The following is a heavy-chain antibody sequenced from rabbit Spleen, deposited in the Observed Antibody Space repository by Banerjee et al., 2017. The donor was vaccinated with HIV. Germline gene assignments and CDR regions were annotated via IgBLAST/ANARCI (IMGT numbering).Heavy chain of an antibody. CDR1: GFSFSSGYD. J-gene: IGHJ6*01. CDR3: ARDNDVVVIFGDNYGMDL. CDR2: IDTAGNT. D-gene: IGHD5-1*01. V-gene: IGHV1S45*01. Sequence: QEQLVESGGGLVQPEGSLTLTCTASGFSFSSGYDMCWVRQAPGKGLEWIGCIDTAGNTYYASWAKGRFTISKASSTTVTLQMTSLTAADTATYFCARDNDVVVIFGDNYGMDLWGPGTLVTVS.